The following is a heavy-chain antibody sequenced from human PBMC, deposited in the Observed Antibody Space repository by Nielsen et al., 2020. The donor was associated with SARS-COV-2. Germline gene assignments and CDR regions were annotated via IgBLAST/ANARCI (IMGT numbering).Heavy chain of an antibody. V-gene: IGHV4-30-4*08. CDR2: IYYSGNT. D-gene: IGHD2-8*01. J-gene: IGHJ6*02. Sequence: SETLSLTCTVSGGSISSGGYYWSWIRQHPGKGLEWIGYIYYSGNTYYNPSLKSRVTISVDTSRNQFSLRLDSVTAADTAQYYCARDRQGYMYYWGMDIWGQGTTVTVSS. CDR1: GGSISSGGYY. CDR3: ARDRQGYMYYWGMDI.